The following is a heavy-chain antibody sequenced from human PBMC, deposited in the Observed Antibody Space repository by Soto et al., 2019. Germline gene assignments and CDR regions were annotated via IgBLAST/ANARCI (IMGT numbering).Heavy chain of an antibody. Sequence: GGSLRLSCLASGFTFTDHYMDWVRQAPGTGLEWIARTKNKPNNYTTTYAASVKGRFTISRDDSESSLYLQMNNLKTEDTAVYYCAREIRRDYYYNYPLDVWGQGTTVTVSS. J-gene: IGHJ6*02. CDR2: TKNKPNNYTT. CDR3: AREIRRDYYYNYPLDV. CDR1: GFTFTDHY. V-gene: IGHV3-72*01.